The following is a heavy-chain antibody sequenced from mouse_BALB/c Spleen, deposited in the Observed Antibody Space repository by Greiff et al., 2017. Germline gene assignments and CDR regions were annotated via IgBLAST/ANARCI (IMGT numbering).Heavy chain of an antibody. CDR2: ISYSGST. Sequence: EVKLQESGPGLVKPSQSLSLTCTVTGYSITSDYAWNWIRQFPGNKLEWMGYISYSGSTSYNPSLKSRISITRDTSKNQFFLQFNSVTTEDTATYYCARDDRYDSYHFDYWGQGTTLTVSS. CDR3: ARDDRYDSYHFDY. J-gene: IGHJ2*01. D-gene: IGHD2-14*01. CDR1: GYSITSDYA. V-gene: IGHV3-2*02.